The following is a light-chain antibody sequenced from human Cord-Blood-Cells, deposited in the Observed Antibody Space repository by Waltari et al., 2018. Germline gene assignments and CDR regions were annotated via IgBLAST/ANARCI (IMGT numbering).Light chain of an antibody. CDR3: YSAADNNRV. V-gene: IGLV3-27*01. J-gene: IGLJ3*02. CDR1: VLAKKY. CDR2: KDS. Sequence: SYELTQPSSVSVSPGQTARNTCSGDVLAKKYARGFQQKPGQAPVLVIYKDSERPSGIPERFSGSSSGTTVTLTISGAQVEDEADYYCYSAADNNRVFGGGTKLTVL.